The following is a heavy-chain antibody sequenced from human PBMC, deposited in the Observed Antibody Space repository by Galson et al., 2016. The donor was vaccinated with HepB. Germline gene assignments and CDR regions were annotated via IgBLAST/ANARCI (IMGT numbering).Heavy chain of an antibody. J-gene: IGHJ6*02. Sequence: SLRLSCAASGFSISGRYMTWVRQAPGKGLEWVANINGAGSQQYYVDSVRGRFTLSRDTAKNSLSLQMNSRRCEDSGVYYCARGGGMDVWGQGTPATVSS. D-gene: IGHD3-16*01. CDR2: INGAGSQQ. CDR3: ARGGGMDV. V-gene: IGHV3-7*03. CDR1: GFSISGRY.